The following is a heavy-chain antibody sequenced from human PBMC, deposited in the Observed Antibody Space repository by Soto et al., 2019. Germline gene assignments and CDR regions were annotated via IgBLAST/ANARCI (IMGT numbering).Heavy chain of an antibody. Sequence: SVKVSCKASGYTFTSYDINWVRQATGQGLEWMGWMNPNSGNTGYAQKFQGRVTMTRNTSISTAYMELSSLRSEDTAVYYCARGRGGLRGSRKYYYDSSGYYLRGTRASFDYWGQGTLVTVSS. J-gene: IGHJ4*02. CDR2: MNPNSGNT. D-gene: IGHD3-22*01. CDR1: GYTFTSYD. V-gene: IGHV1-8*01. CDR3: ARGRGGLRGSRKYYYDSSGYYLRGTRASFDY.